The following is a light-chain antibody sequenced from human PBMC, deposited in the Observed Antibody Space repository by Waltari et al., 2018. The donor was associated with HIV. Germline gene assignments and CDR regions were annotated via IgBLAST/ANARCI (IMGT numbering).Light chain of an antibody. CDR3: YSYAGSRTGYV. J-gene: IGLJ1*01. CDR1: SSDIGSYNL. Sequence: QSALTQPASVSGSPGQSITISCTGTSSDIGSYNLVSWYQQHPGKAPNLMIYAGSKRPSGVSNRFSGSKSGNTASLTISGLQAEDEADYYCYSYAGSRTGYVFGTGTKVTVL. V-gene: IGLV2-23*01. CDR2: AGS.